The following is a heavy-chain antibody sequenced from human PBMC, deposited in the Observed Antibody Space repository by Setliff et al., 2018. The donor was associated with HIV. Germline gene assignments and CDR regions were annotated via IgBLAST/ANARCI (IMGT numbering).Heavy chain of an antibody. Sequence: SETLSLTCTVSGGSISSYYWSWIRQPPGKGLEWIGYIYYSGSTNYNPSLKSRVTISVDTSKNQSSLKLSSVTAADTAVYYCARDNGDYFDYWGQGTLVTVSS. J-gene: IGHJ4*02. D-gene: IGHD4-17*01. V-gene: IGHV4-59*01. CDR2: IYYSGST. CDR3: ARDNGDYFDY. CDR1: GGSISSYY.